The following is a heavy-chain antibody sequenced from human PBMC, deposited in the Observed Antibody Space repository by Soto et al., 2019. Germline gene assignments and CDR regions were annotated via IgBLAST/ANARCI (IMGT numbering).Heavy chain of an antibody. CDR2: ISTSSSYM. V-gene: IGHV3-21*01. CDR3: ARGGDY. J-gene: IGHJ4*02. Sequence: EVQLVESGGGLVKAGGSLRLSCAASGFTFSSYSMNWVRQAPGKGLEWVSSISTSSSYMYYADSVRGRFTISRDSAKNSLSLQMDSLIAEDTAAYYCARGGDYLGQGPLVTVSS. CDR1: GFTFSSYS.